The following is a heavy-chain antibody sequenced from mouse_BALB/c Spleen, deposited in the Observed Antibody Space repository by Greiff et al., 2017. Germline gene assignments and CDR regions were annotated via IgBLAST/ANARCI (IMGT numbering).Heavy chain of an antibody. CDR1: GYTFTSFV. CDR2: INPYNDGT. CDR3: ASEGNYGLDY. D-gene: IGHD1-1*01. J-gene: IGHJ2*01. V-gene: IGHV1-14*01. Sequence: LVESGPELVKPGASVKMSCKASGYTFTSFVMHWVKQKPGQGLEWIGYINPYNDGTKYNEKFKGKATLTSDKSSSTAYMELSSLTSEDSAVYYCASEGNYGLDYWGQGTTLTVSS.